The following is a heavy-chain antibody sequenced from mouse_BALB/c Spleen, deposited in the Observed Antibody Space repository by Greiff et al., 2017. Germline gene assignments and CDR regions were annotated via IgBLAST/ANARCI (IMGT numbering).Heavy chain of an antibody. V-gene: IGHV1S81*02. CDR2: INPSNGGT. D-gene: IGHD2-4*01. J-gene: IGHJ3*01. CDR1: GYTFTSYY. Sequence: QVQLQQSGAELVKPGASVKLSCKASGYTFTSYYMYWVKQRPGQGLEWIGEINPSNGGTNFNEKFKSKATLTVDKSSSTAYMQRSSLTSEDSAVYYCTRDGDYDLAWFAYWGQGTLVTVSA. CDR3: TRDGDYDLAWFAY.